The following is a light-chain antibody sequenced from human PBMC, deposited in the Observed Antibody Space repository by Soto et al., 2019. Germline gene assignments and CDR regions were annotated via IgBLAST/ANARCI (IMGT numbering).Light chain of an antibody. Sequence: EKVMTQSPATLSMSPGERATLSCRASQNINTYLAWYQQKPGQAPRLLIYGASTRATGIPARFSGSGSVTEFTLTISSLQSEDFAVYYCQQYTNWPSWTFGQGTKVEIK. J-gene: IGKJ1*01. CDR3: QQYTNWPSWT. V-gene: IGKV3-15*01. CDR1: QNINTY. CDR2: GAS.